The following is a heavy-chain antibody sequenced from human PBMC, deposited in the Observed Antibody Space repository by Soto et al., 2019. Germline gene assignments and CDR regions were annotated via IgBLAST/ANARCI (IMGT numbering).Heavy chain of an antibody. V-gene: IGHV3-53*01. Sequence: AGGSLRLSYAASGFTVSSNYMSWVRQAPGKGLEWVSVIYSGGSTYYADSVKGRFTISRDNSKNTLYLQMNSLRAEDTAVYYCARVIGPIGWFDPWGHGTLVTVSS. CDR2: IYSGGST. CDR3: ARVIGPIGWFDP. J-gene: IGHJ5*02. CDR1: GFTVSSNY.